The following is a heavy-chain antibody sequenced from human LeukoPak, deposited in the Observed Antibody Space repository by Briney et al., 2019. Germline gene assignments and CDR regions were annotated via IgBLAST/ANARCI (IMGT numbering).Heavy chain of an antibody. CDR3: ARAHGRSRPAIRSPYYYYGMDV. D-gene: IGHD2-2*01. CDR2: IYHSGST. CDR1: GGSISSGGYS. J-gene: IGHJ6*02. Sequence: SETLSLTCAVSGGSISSGGYSWSWIRQPPGKGLEWIGYIYHSGSTYYNPSLKSRVTISVDRSKNQFSLKLSSVTAADTAVYYCARAHGRSRPAIRSPYYYYGMDVWGQGTTVTVSS. V-gene: IGHV4-30-2*01.